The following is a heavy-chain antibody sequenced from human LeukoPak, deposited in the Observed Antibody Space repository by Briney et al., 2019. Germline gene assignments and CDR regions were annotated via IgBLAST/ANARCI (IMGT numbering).Heavy chain of an antibody. J-gene: IGHJ5*02. CDR2: ISAYNGNT. Sequence: GSSAKVSCKASGGTFSSYGISWVRQAPGQGLEWMGWISAYNGNTNYAQKLQGRVTMTTDTSTSTAYMELRSLRSDDTAVYYCARDHPSIAAHWFDPWGQGTLVTVSS. CDR3: ARDHPSIAAHWFDP. V-gene: IGHV1-18*01. CDR1: GGTFSSYG. D-gene: IGHD6-6*01.